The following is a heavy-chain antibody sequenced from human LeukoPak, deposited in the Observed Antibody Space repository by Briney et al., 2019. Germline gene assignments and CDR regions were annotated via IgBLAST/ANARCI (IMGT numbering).Heavy chain of an antibody. CDR3: ARAPYDILTGYYYLDY. CDR2: IYYSGST. Sequence: SETLSLTCTVSGGSISSGGYYWSWIRQHPGKGLEWIGYIYYSGSTYSNPSLKSRVTISVDTSKHQFSLKLSSVTAADTAVYYCARAPYDILTGYYYLDYWGQGTLVTVSS. V-gene: IGHV4-31*03. D-gene: IGHD3-9*01. J-gene: IGHJ4*02. CDR1: GGSISSGGYY.